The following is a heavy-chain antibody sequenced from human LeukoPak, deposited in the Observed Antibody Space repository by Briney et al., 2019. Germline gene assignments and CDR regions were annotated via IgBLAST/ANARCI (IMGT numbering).Heavy chain of an antibody. CDR1: GYIFTSYY. CDR2: INPSGGST. CDR3: AKSRVSSSGSADY. Sequence: ASVKVSCKASGYIFTSYYMHWVRQSPGQGLEWVGQINPSGGSTTYAPTFQGRVTMTRDTSTSTVYMELSSLRSEDTAVYYCAKSRVSSSGSADYWGQGTLVTVSS. D-gene: IGHD6-19*01. J-gene: IGHJ4*02. V-gene: IGHV1-46*01.